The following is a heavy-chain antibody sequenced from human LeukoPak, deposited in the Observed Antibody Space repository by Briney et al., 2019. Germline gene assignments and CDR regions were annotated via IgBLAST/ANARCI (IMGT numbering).Heavy chain of an antibody. V-gene: IGHV4-4*07. CDR1: GGSISSSY. J-gene: IGHJ6*03. CDR2: IYTSGRT. CDR3: ARGTHYYMDV. Sequence: SETLSLTCTVSGGSISSSYWSWIRQPAGKGLEWIGRIYTSGRTNNNPSLKSRVTMSVDTSKNQLSLKLSSVTAADTAVYYCARGTHYYMDVWGKGTTVTISS. D-gene: IGHD2-15*01.